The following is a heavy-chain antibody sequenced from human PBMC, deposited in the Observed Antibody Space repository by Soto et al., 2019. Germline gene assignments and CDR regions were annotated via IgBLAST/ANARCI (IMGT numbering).Heavy chain of an antibody. CDR1: GFTFSSYW. J-gene: IGHJ6*02. D-gene: IGHD4-4*01. V-gene: IGHV3-7*01. CDR3: AREIKTTAIKYYYYGMDV. Sequence: GGSLRLSCAASGFTFSSYWMNWGRQAPGKGLEWVANIKQDGSEKYYVDSVKGRFTISRDNAKNSLYLQMNSLRAEDTAVYYCAREIKTTAIKYYYYGMDVWGQGTTVTVSS. CDR2: IKQDGSEK.